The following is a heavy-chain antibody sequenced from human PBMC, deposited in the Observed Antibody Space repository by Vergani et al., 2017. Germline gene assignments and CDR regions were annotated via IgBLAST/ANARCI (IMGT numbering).Heavy chain of an antibody. CDR2: MYYSGST. D-gene: IGHD3-22*01. Sequence: QVQLQQWGAGLLKPSQTLSLTCTVSGGSISRDGYYWSWIRQHPGKGLEWIGYMYYSGSTYYNPSLRSRLTISLDTSKNQFSLKLGSVTAADTAVYYCARARPSGNYDSSGYYFDYWGQGTLVTVSS. CDR1: GGSISRDGYY. V-gene: IGHV4-31*03. CDR3: ARARPSGNYDSSGYYFDY. J-gene: IGHJ4*02.